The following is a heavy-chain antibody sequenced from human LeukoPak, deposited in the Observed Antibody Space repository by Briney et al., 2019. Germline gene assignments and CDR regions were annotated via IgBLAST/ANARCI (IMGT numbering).Heavy chain of an antibody. V-gene: IGHV4-34*01. Sequence: NASETLSLTCAVYVGSFSGYYWSWIPQPPGKGLEGIGEINHSGSINYNPSRKSRVPMSVGTPKNHFSLELSSVTTADTAVYYCARGVSGIAVSGGAFDIWGQGKMVTVSS. CDR3: ARGVSGIAVSGGAFDI. CDR1: VGSFSGYY. J-gene: IGHJ3*02. CDR2: INHSGSI. D-gene: IGHD6-19*01.